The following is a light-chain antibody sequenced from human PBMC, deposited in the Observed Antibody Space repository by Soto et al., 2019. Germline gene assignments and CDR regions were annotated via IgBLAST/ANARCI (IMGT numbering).Light chain of an antibody. CDR1: QSVSSD. V-gene: IGKV3-11*01. CDR3: QQRSNWPPIT. Sequence: EIVMTQSPATLSVSPGERAPLSCRASQSVSSDLAWYHQKPGQAPRLLIYGASTRATGIPARFSGSGSGTEFTLTISSLEPEDFAVYYCQQRSNWPPITFGQGTRLEIK. CDR2: GAS. J-gene: IGKJ5*01.